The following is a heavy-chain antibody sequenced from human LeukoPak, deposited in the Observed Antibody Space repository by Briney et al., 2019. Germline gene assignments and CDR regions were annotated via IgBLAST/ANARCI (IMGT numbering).Heavy chain of an antibody. Sequence: ASVKVSCKASGYTFRSYEINWVRQAPGQGLEWVGWIHPNSGKTGYAQKFQGRVTMPRDTSTETAFMELSSLKFDDTAIFYCPRGDYGGHRYFDTWGQGTLVTVSS. CDR1: GYTFRSYE. V-gene: IGHV1-8*01. J-gene: IGHJ4*02. D-gene: IGHD4-23*01. CDR2: IHPNSGKT. CDR3: PRGDYGGHRYFDT.